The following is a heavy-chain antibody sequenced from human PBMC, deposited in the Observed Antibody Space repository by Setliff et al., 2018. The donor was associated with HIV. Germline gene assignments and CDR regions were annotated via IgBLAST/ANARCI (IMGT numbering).Heavy chain of an antibody. Sequence: SETLSLTCAVYGGSLSAYSWTWIRQPPEKGLEWIGEINHSRSTKYNPSLKSRVTTSVDTSKNQFFLHLSSVTAADTAIYYCVTVVQDDLGVALFDYWGQGALVTVSS. CDR2: INHSRST. V-gene: IGHV4-34*01. D-gene: IGHD3-3*01. J-gene: IGHJ4*02. CDR1: GGSLSAYS. CDR3: VTVVQDDLGVALFDY.